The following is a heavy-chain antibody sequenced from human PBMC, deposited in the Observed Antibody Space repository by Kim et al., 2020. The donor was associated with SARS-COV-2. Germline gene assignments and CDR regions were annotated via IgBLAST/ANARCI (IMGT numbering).Heavy chain of an antibody. V-gene: IGHV3-30-3*01. CDR2: ISYDGSNK. CDR1: GFTFSSYA. D-gene: IGHD6-25*01. CDR3: ARAAIPPVGAFDI. Sequence: GGSLRLSCAASGFTFSSYAMHWVRQAPGKGLEWVAVISYDGSNKYYADSVKGRFTISRDNSKNTLYLQMNSLRAEDTAVYYCARAAIPPVGAFDIWGQGTMVTVSS. J-gene: IGHJ3*02.